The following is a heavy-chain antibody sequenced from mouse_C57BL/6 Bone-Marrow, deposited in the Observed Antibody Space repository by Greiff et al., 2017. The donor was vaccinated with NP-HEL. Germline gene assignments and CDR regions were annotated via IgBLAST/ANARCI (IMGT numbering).Heavy chain of an antibody. Sequence: QVQLKESGAELVKPGASVKMSCKASGYTFTTYPIEWMKQNHGKSLEWIGNFHPYNDDTKYNEKFKGKATLTVEKSSSTVYLELSRVTSDDSAVSGCARRGYGAWFAYWGQGTLVTVST. J-gene: IGHJ3*01. D-gene: IGHD2-2*01. CDR2: FHPYNDDT. CDR1: GYTFTTYP. V-gene: IGHV1-47*01. CDR3: ARRGYGAWFAY.